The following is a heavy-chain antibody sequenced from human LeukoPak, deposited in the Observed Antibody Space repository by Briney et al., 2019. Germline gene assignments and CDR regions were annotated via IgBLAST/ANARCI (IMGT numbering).Heavy chain of an antibody. D-gene: IGHD3-16*01. CDR1: GFTFSFYT. Sequence: GGSLRLSCAASGFTFSFYTMNWVRQAPGKGLEWVSSISKSGYIVYAESVKGRITTSRDTAKDTLYLQMDSLRAEDTAIYYCARDGPLSRNDRYAYESWGEETLVTVSS. CDR2: ISKSGYI. V-gene: IGHV3-21*01. J-gene: IGHJ4*02. CDR3: ARDGPLSRNDRYAYES.